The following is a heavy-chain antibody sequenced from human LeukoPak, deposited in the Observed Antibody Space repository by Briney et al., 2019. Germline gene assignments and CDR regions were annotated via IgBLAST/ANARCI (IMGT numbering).Heavy chain of an antibody. V-gene: IGHV3-30*02. D-gene: IGHD2-15*01. Sequence: GGSLRLSCAASGFTFSSYGMHWVRQAPGKGLEWVAFIRYDGSNKYYADSVKGRFTISRDNSKNTLYLQMNSLRAEDTAVYYCARGPIVVVVAATPGAFDIWGQGTMVTVSS. J-gene: IGHJ3*02. CDR1: GFTFSSYG. CDR3: ARGPIVVVVAATPGAFDI. CDR2: IRYDGSNK.